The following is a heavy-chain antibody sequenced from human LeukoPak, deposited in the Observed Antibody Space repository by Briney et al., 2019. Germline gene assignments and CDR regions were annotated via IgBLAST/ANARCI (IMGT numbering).Heavy chain of an antibody. CDR3: ARGSDYGFYYYIDV. V-gene: IGHV4-34*01. D-gene: IGHD4-17*01. CDR2: INHSGST. CDR1: GGSFSGYY. J-gene: IGHJ6*03. Sequence: SETLSLTCAVYGGSFSGYYWSWIRQPPGKGLEWIGEINHSGSTNYNPSLKSRVTISVDTSKNQFSLKLSSVTAADTALYYCARGSDYGFYYYIDVWGKGTTVTVSS.